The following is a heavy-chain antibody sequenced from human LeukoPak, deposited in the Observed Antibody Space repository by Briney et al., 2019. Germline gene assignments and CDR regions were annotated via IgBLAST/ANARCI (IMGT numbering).Heavy chain of an antibody. D-gene: IGHD1-26*01. CDR3: AKDRGGGSYWAY. CDR1: GYTFTNYG. V-gene: IGHV1-18*01. J-gene: IGHJ4*02. Sequence: ASVKVSCKASGYTFTNYGITWVRQAPGQGLEWMGWISAYNGNTNYAQKYQDRVTMTTDTTTAYMELRSLISDDTAVYYCAKDRGGGSYWAYWGQGSLVTVSS. CDR2: ISAYNGNT.